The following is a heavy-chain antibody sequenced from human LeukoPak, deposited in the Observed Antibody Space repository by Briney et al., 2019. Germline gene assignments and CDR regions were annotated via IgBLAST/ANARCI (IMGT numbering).Heavy chain of an antibody. CDR3: ARAGVYNNNRYWFDS. D-gene: IGHD1-14*01. J-gene: IGHJ5*01. Sequence: GGSLRLSCAASGFTSNNYYMGWVRQAPGKGLEWVANIRQDGGDRNYVDSVKARLTISRDNVKNLMFLQMNSLRVEDTAVYYCARAGVYNNNRYWFDSWGQGTLVTVSS. CDR1: GFTSNNYY. CDR2: IRQDGGDR. V-gene: IGHV3-7*03.